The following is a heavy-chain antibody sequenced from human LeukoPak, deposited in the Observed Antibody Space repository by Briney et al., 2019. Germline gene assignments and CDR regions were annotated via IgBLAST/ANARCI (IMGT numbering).Heavy chain of an antibody. D-gene: IGHD3-3*01. Sequence: SETLSLTCTVSGDSISSYYWSWIRQPPGKGLEWIGYIYYSGSTNYNPSLKSRAIISLDTSKNQFSLKLSSVTAADTAVYYCAREPKESYYDFWSGYHIVGYYGMDVWGQGTTVTVSS. CDR3: AREPKESYYDFWSGYHIVGYYGMDV. CDR1: GDSISSYY. J-gene: IGHJ6*02. V-gene: IGHV4-59*12. CDR2: IYYSGST.